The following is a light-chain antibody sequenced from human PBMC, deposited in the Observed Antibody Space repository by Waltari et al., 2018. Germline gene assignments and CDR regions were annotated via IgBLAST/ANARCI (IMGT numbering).Light chain of an antibody. Sequence: ELVLTQSPATLSLSPGERATLSCRASQSVSSYLAWYQQKPGQAPRLLIYDASNRATGIPARFSGSGSGTDFTLTISSLEPEDFAFYYCQQRSNWPPITFGQGTRLEIK. CDR3: QQRSNWPPIT. CDR1: QSVSSY. V-gene: IGKV3-11*01. J-gene: IGKJ5*01. CDR2: DAS.